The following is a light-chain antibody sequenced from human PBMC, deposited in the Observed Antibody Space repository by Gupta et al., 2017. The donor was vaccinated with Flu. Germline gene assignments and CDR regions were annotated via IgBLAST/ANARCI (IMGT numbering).Light chain of an antibody. CDR1: SSDVGGYNY. J-gene: IGLJ1*01. Sequence: SVTISCTGTSSDVGGYNYVSWYQHPPGKAPKLMIYDVTKRPSGVPDRFSGSKSDNTASLTISGLLAEDEADYYCCSYAGTYTFVFGTGTRVTVL. CDR3: CSYAGTYTFV. CDR2: DVT. V-gene: IGLV2-11*01.